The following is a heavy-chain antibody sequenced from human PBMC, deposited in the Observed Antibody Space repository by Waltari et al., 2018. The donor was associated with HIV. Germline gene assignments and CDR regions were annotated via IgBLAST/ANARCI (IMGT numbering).Heavy chain of an antibody. CDR2: ISYDGSNK. D-gene: IGHD3-16*01. Sequence: QVQLVESGGGVVQPGRSLRLPCAASGFTFSSSAMHWVRQAPGKGLEWVAVISYDGSNKYYADSVKGRFTISRDNSKNTLYLQMNSLRAEDTAVYYCARSLFTRFDYWGQGTLVTVSS. CDR1: GFTFSSSA. J-gene: IGHJ4*02. V-gene: IGHV3-30*04. CDR3: ARSLFTRFDY.